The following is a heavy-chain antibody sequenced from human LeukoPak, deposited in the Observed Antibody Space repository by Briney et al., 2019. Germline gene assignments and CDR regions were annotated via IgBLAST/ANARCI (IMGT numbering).Heavy chain of an antibody. J-gene: IGHJ6*02. V-gene: IGHV3-21*01. D-gene: IGHD3-3*01. CDR3: ARDYDFWSGYPRVCGMDV. CDR2: ISSSTSYI. Sequence: GGSLRLSCAASGFTFSSYSMNWIRQAPGKGLEWVSSISSSTSYIYYADSVKGRFTISKDNAKNSLYLQMNSLRAEDTAVYYCARDYDFWSGYPRVCGMDVWGQGTTVTVSS. CDR1: GFTFSSYS.